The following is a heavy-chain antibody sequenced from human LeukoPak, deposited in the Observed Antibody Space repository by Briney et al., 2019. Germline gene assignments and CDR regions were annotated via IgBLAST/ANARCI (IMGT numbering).Heavy chain of an antibody. J-gene: IGHJ4*02. V-gene: IGHV4-30-2*01. CDR3: ARDRSPSGTSTGNLDF. D-gene: IGHD1-26*01. Sequence: PSETLSLTCTVSGGSISSGGYYWSWIRQPPGKGLEWIGYIYHSGSTYYNPSLKSRVTISVDRSKNQFSLKLSSVTAADTAVYYCARDRSPSGTSTGNLDFWGQGTLVTVSS. CDR1: GGSISSGGYY. CDR2: IYHSGST.